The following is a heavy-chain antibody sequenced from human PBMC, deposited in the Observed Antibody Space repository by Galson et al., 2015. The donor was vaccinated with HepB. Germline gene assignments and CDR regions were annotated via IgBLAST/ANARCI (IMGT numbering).Heavy chain of an antibody. Sequence: SVKVSCKASGYTFTSYYMHWVRQAPGQGLEWMGVINPSGGSTSYAQKFQGRVTMTRDTSTSTVYMELSSLRSEDTAVYYCARDPLESSGSTGTNDYWGQGTLVAVSS. J-gene: IGHJ4*02. D-gene: IGHD4-17*01. V-gene: IGHV1-46*01. CDR3: ARDPLESSGSTGTNDY. CDR2: INPSGGST. CDR1: GYTFTSYY.